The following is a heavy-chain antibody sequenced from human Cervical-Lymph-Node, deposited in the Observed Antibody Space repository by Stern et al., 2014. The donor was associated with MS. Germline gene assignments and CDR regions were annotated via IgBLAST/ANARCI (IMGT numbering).Heavy chain of an antibody. CDR3: ARDRSGIYRSDAFDI. CDR2: IYYTGST. Sequence: QLQLQESGPGLVKPSETLSLTCSVSGDSITNYYWTWIRRPPGKGLEWIGYIYYTGSTVYNPSLKSRVTMSVGTSKNHFSLELTSVTAADTAVYYCARDRSGIYRSDAFDIWGQGTMVTVSS. CDR1: GDSITNYY. D-gene: IGHD1-26*01. V-gene: IGHV4-59*01. J-gene: IGHJ3*02.